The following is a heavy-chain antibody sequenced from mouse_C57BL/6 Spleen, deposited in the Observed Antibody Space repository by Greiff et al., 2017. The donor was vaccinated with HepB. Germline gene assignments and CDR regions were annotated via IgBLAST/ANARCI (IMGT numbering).Heavy chain of an antibody. V-gene: IGHV1-64*01. CDR1: GYTFTSYW. J-gene: IGHJ2*01. CDR3: ARKGATGMDY. D-gene: IGHD3-1*01. CDR2: IHPNSGST. Sequence: VQLQQSGAELVKPGASVKLSCKASGYTFTSYWMHWVKQRPGQGLEWIGMIHPNSGSTNYNEKFESKATLTVDKSSSTAYMQLSSLTSEDSAVYDWARKGATGMDYWRQGTTLTVSS.